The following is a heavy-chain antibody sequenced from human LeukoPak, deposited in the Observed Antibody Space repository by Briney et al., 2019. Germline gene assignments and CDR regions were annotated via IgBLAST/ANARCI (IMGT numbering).Heavy chain of an antibody. CDR3: ARGCGSTSCYAADY. D-gene: IGHD2-2*01. V-gene: IGHV4-59*01. Sequence: PSETLSLTCTLSGGSISSYYWSWLRRPPGKGLEWIGYIHYNGRTNYNPSLKGRVTISVVTSKNQFSLKLSSVTAADTAVYYCARGCGSTSCYAADYWGQGTLVTVSS. J-gene: IGHJ4*02. CDR2: IHYNGRT. CDR1: GGSISSYY.